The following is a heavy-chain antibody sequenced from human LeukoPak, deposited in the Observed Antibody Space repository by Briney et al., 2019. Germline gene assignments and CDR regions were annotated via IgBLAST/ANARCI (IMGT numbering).Heavy chain of an antibody. CDR3: ARARQQLVLGWFDP. D-gene: IGHD6-13*01. J-gene: IGHJ5*02. Sequence: SETLSLTCTVSGGSMSSYYWSWIRQPPGKGLEWIGYIYTSGSINYNPSLKSRVTILLDTSKNQFSLKLSSVTAADTAVYYCARARQQLVLGWFDPWGRGTLVTVSS. CDR2: IYTSGSI. CDR1: GGSMSSYY. V-gene: IGHV4-4*09.